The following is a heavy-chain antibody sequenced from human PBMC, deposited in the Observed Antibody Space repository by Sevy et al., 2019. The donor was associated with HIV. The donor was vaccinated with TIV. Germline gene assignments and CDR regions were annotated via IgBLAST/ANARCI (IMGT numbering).Heavy chain of an antibody. CDR2: IYQSGST. D-gene: IGHD3-22*01. CDR3: ARVMRNVDYDSNDAFDI. Sequence: SETLSLTCAVSGGSISSGGYSWSWIRQPPGKGLEWIGYIYQSGSTYYNPSLKSRVTISVDRSKNQFSLKLSSVTAADTAVYYCARVMRNVDYDSNDAFDIWGQGTMVTVSS. J-gene: IGHJ3*02. V-gene: IGHV4-30-2*01. CDR1: GGSISSGGYS.